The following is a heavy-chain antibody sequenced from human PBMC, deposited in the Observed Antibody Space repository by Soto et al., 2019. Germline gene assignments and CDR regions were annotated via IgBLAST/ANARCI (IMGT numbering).Heavy chain of an antibody. Sequence: QVQLQQWGAGLLKPSETLSLTCAVYGGSLSGYYWNWIRQPPGKGLAWIGEINHSGDTNYNSSLKSRVTISVDTSKNQFSLKLSSVTAADTAVYYCARGWGRIFDYWGQGTLVTVSS. D-gene: IGHD7-27*01. V-gene: IGHV4-34*01. CDR3: ARGWGRIFDY. J-gene: IGHJ4*02. CDR1: GGSLSGYY. CDR2: INHSGDT.